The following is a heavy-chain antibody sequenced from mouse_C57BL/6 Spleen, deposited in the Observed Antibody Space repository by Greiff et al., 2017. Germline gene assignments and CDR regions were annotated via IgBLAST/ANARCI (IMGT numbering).Heavy chain of an antibody. CDR3: ARSDGYYEGDY. CDR2: IYPGSGST. CDR1: GYTFTSYW. D-gene: IGHD2-3*01. Sequence: VQLQQPGAELVQPGASVKLSCTASGYTFTSYWITWVKQKPGQGLEWIGDIYPGSGSTKYNEKFKSKATLTVDTSSSTAYMQLSSLTSEDSAVYDRARSDGYYEGDYWGQGTSVTVSS. V-gene: IGHV1-55*01. J-gene: IGHJ4*01.